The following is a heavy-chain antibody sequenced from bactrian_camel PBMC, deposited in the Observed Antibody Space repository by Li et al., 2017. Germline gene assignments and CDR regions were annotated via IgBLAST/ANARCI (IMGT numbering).Heavy chain of an antibody. V-gene: IGHV3S40*01. J-gene: IGHJ6*01. CDR1: GFTFSTYD. Sequence: VQLVESGGGLVQPGGSLRVSCAASGFTFSTYDMIWVRQAPGKGLEWVSGINSGSGSDTYYADSVEGRFTISRDNAENMLHLQMNSLTSEDTALYYCVRPHFGFWGQGTQVTVS. CDR3: VRPHFGF. CDR2: INSGSGSDT.